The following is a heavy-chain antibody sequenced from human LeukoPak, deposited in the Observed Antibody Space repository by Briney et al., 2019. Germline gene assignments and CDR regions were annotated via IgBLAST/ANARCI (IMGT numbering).Heavy chain of an antibody. J-gene: IGHJ4*02. V-gene: IGHV3-30*18. CDR1: GFTFSSYG. CDR3: AKDMRYGDYYFDY. Sequence: GGSLRLSCAASGFTFSSYGMHWVRQAPGKGLEWVAVISYDGSNKYYADSVKGRFTISRDNSKNTLYLQMNSLRAEDTAVYYCAKDMRYGDYYFDYWGQGTLVTVSS. CDR2: ISYDGSNK. D-gene: IGHD4-17*01.